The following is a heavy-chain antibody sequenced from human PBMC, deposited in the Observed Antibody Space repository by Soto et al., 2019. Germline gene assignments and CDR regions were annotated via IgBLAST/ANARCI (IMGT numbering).Heavy chain of an antibody. Sequence: GALTLSGAACGGTVSSYSRNWVRQAPGKGLEWVSYISIGTSTIYYADSVKGRFTVSRDDAKNSLYLQMNSLRDEDTAVYYCARDNGMAGSFDPWGQGTLVTVSS. J-gene: IGHJ5*02. CDR2: ISIGTSTI. CDR1: GGTVSSYS. V-gene: IGHV3-48*02. D-gene: IGHD2-8*01. CDR3: ARDNGMAGSFDP.